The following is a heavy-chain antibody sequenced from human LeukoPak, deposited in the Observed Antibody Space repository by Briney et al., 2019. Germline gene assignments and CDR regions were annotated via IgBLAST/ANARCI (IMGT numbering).Heavy chain of an antibody. CDR2: IDTNRGGK. J-gene: IGHJ2*01. D-gene: IGHD3-10*01. Sequence: GASVKVSCEASGYTFTRYSLHWVRQAPGQGLEWMGWIDTNRGGKNYAQKFQGRVTMTRDTSINTAYMELSSLRSDDTAIYYCARIEQIRDCYFDLWGRGTLVTVSS. V-gene: IGHV1-2*02. CDR3: ARIEQIRDCYFDL. CDR1: GYTFTRYS.